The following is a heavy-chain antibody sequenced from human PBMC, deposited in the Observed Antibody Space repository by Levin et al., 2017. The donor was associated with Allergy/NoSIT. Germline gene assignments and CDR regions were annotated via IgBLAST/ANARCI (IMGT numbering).Heavy chain of an antibody. CDR1: GGSINSPGFH. V-gene: IGHV4-39*01. J-gene: IGHJ4*02. CDR2: ISYSGNT. CDR3: VRSSTVTTSHFDD. Sequence: KASETLSLTCAVSGGSINSPGFHWGWVRQPPGKGLEWIGSISYSGNTYYNPSLRSRVTVSIDTSKGQLSLKLSSVTAADTAVFYCVRSSTVTTSHFDDWGQGTLVTVSS. D-gene: IGHD4-17*01.